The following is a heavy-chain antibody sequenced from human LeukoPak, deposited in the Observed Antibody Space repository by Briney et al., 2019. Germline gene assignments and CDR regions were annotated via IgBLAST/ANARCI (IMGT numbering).Heavy chain of an antibody. CDR2: IYYSGST. V-gene: IGHV4-39*07. CDR3: ARDDILTNGYFDY. D-gene: IGHD3-9*01. J-gene: IGHJ4*02. CDR1: GGSISSSSYY. Sequence: SETLSLTCTVSGGSISSSSYYWGWIRQPPGKGLEWIGSIYYSGSTYYNPSLKSRVTISVDTSKNQFSLKLSSVTAADTAVYYCARDDILTNGYFDYWGQGTLVTVSS.